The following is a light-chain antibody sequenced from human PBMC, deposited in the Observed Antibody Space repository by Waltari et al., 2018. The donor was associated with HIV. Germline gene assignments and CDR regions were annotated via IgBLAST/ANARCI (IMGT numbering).Light chain of an antibody. CDR2: QDD. V-gene: IGLV3-1*01. J-gene: IGLJ1*01. CDR1: KLDDKY. Sequence: SYELTQPPSVSVSPGQAATITCSGDKLDDKYVCWYQQKPGRSPVLFIYQDDKRLSGIPDRFSGSNSGNTATLTISGTQTMDEADYSCQAWDSGTGVFGTGTTVTVL. CDR3: QAWDSGTGV.